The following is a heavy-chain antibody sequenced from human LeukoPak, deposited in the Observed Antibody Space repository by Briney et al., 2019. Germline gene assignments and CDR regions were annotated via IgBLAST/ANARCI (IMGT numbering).Heavy chain of an antibody. D-gene: IGHD3-10*01. CDR2: INHSGST. V-gene: IGHV4-34*01. J-gene: IGHJ4*02. Sequence: SETLSLTCAVYGGSFSGYYWSWIRQPPGKGLEWIGEINHSGSTNYNPSLKGRVTISVDTSKNQFSLKLSSVTAADTAVYYCARRYRRITMVRGVIITHDYWGQGTLVTVSS. CDR1: GGSFSGYY. CDR3: ARRYRRITMVRGVIITHDY.